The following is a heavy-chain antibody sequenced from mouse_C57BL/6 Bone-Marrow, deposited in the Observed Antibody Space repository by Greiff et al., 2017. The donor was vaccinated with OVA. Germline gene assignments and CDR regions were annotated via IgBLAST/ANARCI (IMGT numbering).Heavy chain of an antibody. CDR2: ISDGGSYT. Sequence: EVQLVESGGGLVKPGGSLKLSCAASGFTFSSYAMSWVRQTPEKRLEWVATISDGGSYTYYPDNVKGRFTISRDNAKNNLYLQMSHLKSEDTAMYYCARGGEYYGSSSFYAMDYWGQGTSVTVSS. CDR3: ARGGEYYGSSSFYAMDY. CDR1: GFTFSSYA. J-gene: IGHJ4*01. V-gene: IGHV5-4*01. D-gene: IGHD1-1*01.